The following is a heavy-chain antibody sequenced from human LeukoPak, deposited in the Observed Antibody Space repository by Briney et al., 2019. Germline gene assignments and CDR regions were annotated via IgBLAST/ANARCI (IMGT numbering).Heavy chain of an antibody. Sequence: GESLTLSCAASGFTFSSYAMSWVRQAPGKGLEWVSAISASGGSTYYADSVKGRFTISRDNSKNTLYLQMNSLRAEDTAVYYCAKDMVVPAAPTGVDYWGQGTLVTVSS. CDR2: ISASGGST. V-gene: IGHV3-23*01. CDR1: GFTFSSYA. J-gene: IGHJ4*02. CDR3: AKDMVVPAAPTGVDY. D-gene: IGHD2-2*01.